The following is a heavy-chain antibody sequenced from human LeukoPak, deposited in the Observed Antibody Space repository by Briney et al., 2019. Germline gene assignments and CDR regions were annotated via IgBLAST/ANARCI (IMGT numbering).Heavy chain of an antibody. CDR3: ARDGSYPTPFDY. D-gene: IGHD1-26*01. CDR1: GLTFSSYW. V-gene: IGHV3-7*01. J-gene: IGHJ4*02. Sequence: GGSLRLSCAASGLTFSSYWMSWVRQAPGKGLEWVANIKQDGSEKYYVDSVKGRFTISRDNAKNSLYLQMNSLRAEDTAVYYCARDGSYPTPFDYWGQGTLVTVSS. CDR2: IKQDGSEK.